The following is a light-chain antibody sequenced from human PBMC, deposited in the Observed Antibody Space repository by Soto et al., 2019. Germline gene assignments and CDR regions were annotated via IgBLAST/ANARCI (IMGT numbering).Light chain of an antibody. CDR3: SSYTSRSSYV. J-gene: IGLJ1*01. Sequence: QSVLTQPASVSGSPGQSITISCTGTSSDVGGYNYVSWYQQHPGKAPKLMIYEVSNRPSGVSNRFSGSKSGNTASLTISGLQADDEPDYYCSSYTSRSSYVFGTGTKVTVL. CDR2: EVS. V-gene: IGLV2-14*01. CDR1: SSDVGGYNY.